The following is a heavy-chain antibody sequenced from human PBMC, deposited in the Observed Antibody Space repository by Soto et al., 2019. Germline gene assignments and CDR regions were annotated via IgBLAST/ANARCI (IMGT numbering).Heavy chain of an antibody. CDR2: IIPIYGTA. CDR1: GGTFSSYA. D-gene: IGHD4-17*01. J-gene: IGHJ3*02. Sequence: QVQLVQSGAEVKKPGSSVKVSCKASGGTFSSYAISWVRQPPGQGLEWMGGIIPIYGTANYAQKFQGRVTITADESTSTAYKELSSLRSEDTAVYYCARSPDYVDDPVRLGAFDIWGQGTMVTVSS. CDR3: ARSPDYVDDPVRLGAFDI. V-gene: IGHV1-69*01.